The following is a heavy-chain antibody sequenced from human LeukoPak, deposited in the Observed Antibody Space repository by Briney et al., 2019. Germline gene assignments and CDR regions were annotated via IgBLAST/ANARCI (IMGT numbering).Heavy chain of an antibody. V-gene: IGHV4-34*01. D-gene: IGHD2-21*02. CDR1: GGSFSGYY. J-gene: IGHJ6*04. Sequence: PPETLSLTCAVYGGSFSGYYWSWIRQPPGKGLEWIGEINHSENTNYNPSLKSRVAISVDTSKNQFSLKLSSVTAADTSVYYCPRGFAYCGGDCYSPWGLDVWGKGTTVTVSS. CDR2: INHSENT. CDR3: PRGFAYCGGDCYSPWGLDV.